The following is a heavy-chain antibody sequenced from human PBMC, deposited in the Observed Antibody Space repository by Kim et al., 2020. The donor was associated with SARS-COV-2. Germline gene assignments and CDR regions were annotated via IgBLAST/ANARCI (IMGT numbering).Heavy chain of an antibody. J-gene: IGHJ4*02. CDR3: ARGGYYGSGDFFDY. CDR2: INYSGTT. Sequence: SETLSLTCAVSGEYFSGHFWSWIRQSPGKGLEWIGQINYSGTTKYNPSFESRVTMSVDTTKRRFSLNLSSVTAADTAVFYCARGGYYGSGDFFDYWGQGTQVAVHS. D-gene: IGHD3-10*01. CDR1: GEYFSGHF. V-gene: IGHV4-34*01.